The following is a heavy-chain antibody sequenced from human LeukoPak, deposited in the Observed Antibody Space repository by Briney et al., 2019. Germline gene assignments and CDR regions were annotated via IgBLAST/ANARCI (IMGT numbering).Heavy chain of an antibody. D-gene: IGHD2-2*01. CDR1: GYTFTNNA. CDR3: ARLVREEFQLLKTSYYYYYMDV. Sequence: RASVKVSCKASGYTFTNNAMNWVRQAPGQGLEWMGWINTNTGNPTYAQGFTGRFVFSLDTSASTAYLEISSLKAEDTAVYYCARLVREEFQLLKTSYYYYYMDVWGKGTTVTVSS. CDR2: INTNTGNP. V-gene: IGHV7-4-1*02. J-gene: IGHJ6*03.